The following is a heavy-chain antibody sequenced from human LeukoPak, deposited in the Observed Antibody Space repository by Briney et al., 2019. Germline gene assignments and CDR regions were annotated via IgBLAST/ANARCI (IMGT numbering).Heavy chain of an antibody. CDR2: IYYIDST. CDR3: ERHVHDGSSIKNYYGSGSYYKD. CDR1: GGSISSSRYY. Sequence: PSETLSLTCTVSGGSISSSRYYWGWIRQPPGKGRQRLGRIYYIDSTYCNPSLKIRVTISVDTSNTQFSLKLSSVTAADTAVYYCERHVHDGSSIKNYYGSGSYYKDWGQGTLVTVSS. D-gene: IGHD3-10*01. J-gene: IGHJ4*02. V-gene: IGHV4-39*01.